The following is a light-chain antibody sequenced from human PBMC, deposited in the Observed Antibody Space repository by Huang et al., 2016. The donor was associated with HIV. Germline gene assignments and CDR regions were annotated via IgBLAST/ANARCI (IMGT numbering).Light chain of an antibody. CDR2: AAS. J-gene: IGKJ1*01. Sequence: IEMTQSPPSLSASIGDRVTLTCRASRDISTFLAGFHQKPGKPPKLLIYAASILHSGVPSRFSGSGSGTDFTLTISSLQSEDVGYYYCQKYDSAPRTFGQGTKVDLK. CDR3: QKYDSAPRT. CDR1: RDISTF. V-gene: IGKV1-27*01.